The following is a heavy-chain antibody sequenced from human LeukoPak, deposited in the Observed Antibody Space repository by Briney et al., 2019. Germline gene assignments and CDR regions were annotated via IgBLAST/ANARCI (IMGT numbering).Heavy chain of an antibody. J-gene: IGHJ6*02. Sequence: SETLSLTCTVSGGSISSYYWSWIRQPPGKGLGWIGYIYYSGSTNYNPSLKSRVTISVDTSKNQFSLKLSSVTAADTAVYYCARDSPALDYYYYGMDVWGQGTTVTVSS. V-gene: IGHV4-59*01. CDR1: GGSISSYY. CDR2: IYYSGST. CDR3: ARDSPALDYYYYGMDV.